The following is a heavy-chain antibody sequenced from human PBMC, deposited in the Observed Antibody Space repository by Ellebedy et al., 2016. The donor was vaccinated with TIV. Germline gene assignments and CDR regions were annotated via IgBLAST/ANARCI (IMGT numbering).Heavy chain of an antibody. Sequence: GESLKISCAASGFTFSSYSMNWVRQAPGKGLEWVSYISSSSTIYYADSVKGRFTISRDNAKNSLYLQMNSLRVEDTAVYYCANRFLEWLSWGQGTLVTVSS. CDR1: GFTFSSYS. D-gene: IGHD3-3*01. CDR3: ANRFLEWLS. J-gene: IGHJ4*02. CDR2: ISSSSTI. V-gene: IGHV3-48*01.